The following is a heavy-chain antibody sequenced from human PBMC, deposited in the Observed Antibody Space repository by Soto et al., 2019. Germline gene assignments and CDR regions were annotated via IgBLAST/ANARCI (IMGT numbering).Heavy chain of an antibody. Sequence: SETLSLTCGVYGGSFSDYYWTWIRQPPGKGLEWIGEINDSGSSNYNPSLKSRVTISADTSKNQFSLNLRSVTAADTAVYYCARGKGRSGPKSDPSGQGPMDTVSS. D-gene: IGHD5-12*01. V-gene: IGHV4-34*01. CDR3: ARGKGRSGPKSDP. CDR2: INDSGSS. CDR1: GGSFSDYY. J-gene: IGHJ5*02.